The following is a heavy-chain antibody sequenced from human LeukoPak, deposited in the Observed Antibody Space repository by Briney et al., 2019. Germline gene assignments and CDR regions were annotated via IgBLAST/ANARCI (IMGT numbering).Heavy chain of an antibody. Sequence: PGGSLRLSCAASGFNYSSYTMNWVRQAPGMGLEWLSYISASRGITYYADSVKGRFTISRDNAKNSLYLQMNSLRAEDTAVYYCARELKRGELDAFDIWGQGTMVTVSS. CDR3: ARELKRGELDAFDI. CDR2: ISASRGIT. D-gene: IGHD1-26*01. V-gene: IGHV3-48*01. J-gene: IGHJ3*02. CDR1: GFNYSSYT.